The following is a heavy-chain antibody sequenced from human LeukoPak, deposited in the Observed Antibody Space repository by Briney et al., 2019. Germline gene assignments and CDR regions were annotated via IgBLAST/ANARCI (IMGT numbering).Heavy chain of an antibody. Sequence: PGGSLRLSCAASGFTFSSYSMNWVRQAPGKGLEWVSSISSSSSYIYYADSVKGRFTISRDNAKNSLYLQMNSLRAEGTAVYYCARGYSSSSRPFDYWGQGTLVTASS. CDR3: ARGYSSSSRPFDY. CDR1: GFTFSSYS. V-gene: IGHV3-21*01. D-gene: IGHD6-6*01. J-gene: IGHJ4*02. CDR2: ISSSSSYI.